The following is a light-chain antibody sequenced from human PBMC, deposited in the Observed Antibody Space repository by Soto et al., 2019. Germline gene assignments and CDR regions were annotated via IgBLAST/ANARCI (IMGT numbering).Light chain of an antibody. CDR3: QQSYSTPRT. CDR2: AAS. V-gene: IGKV1-39*01. J-gene: IGKJ2*02. Sequence: DIQMTQSPSSLSATVGDRVTITCRASQNINLYFNWYQQKPGKAPQVLIYAASSLQSGVPSRFTGSGSGTDFTLTISSLQSEDFGTYYCQQSYSTPRTFGHGTKLEIK. CDR1: QNINLY.